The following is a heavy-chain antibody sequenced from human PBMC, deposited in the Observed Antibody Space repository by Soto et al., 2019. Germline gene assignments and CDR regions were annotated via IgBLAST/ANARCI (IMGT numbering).Heavy chain of an antibody. D-gene: IGHD2-8*01. CDR1: GGTFSSYT. Sequence: QVQLVQSGAEVKKPGSSVKVSCKASGGTFSSYTISWVRQAPGQGLEWMGRTIPILGIANYAQKFQGRVTITADKSTSTAYMELSSLRSEDTAVYYCASTNGPYYFDYWGQGTLVTVSS. J-gene: IGHJ4*02. V-gene: IGHV1-69*02. CDR3: ASTNGPYYFDY. CDR2: TIPILGIA.